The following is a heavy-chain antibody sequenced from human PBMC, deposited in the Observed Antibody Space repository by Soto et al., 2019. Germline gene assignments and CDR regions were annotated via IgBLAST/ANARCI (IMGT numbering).Heavy chain of an antibody. CDR2: ISGSGGST. Sequence: GSLRLSCAASGFTFSSYAMSWARQAPGKGLEWVSAISGSGGSTYYADSVKGRFTILRDNSKNTLYLQMNSLRAEDTAVYYCAKDYDFWSGYPYYGGQGTLVTVSS. D-gene: IGHD3-3*01. J-gene: IGHJ4*02. CDR1: GFTFSSYA. CDR3: AKDYDFWSGYPYY. V-gene: IGHV3-23*01.